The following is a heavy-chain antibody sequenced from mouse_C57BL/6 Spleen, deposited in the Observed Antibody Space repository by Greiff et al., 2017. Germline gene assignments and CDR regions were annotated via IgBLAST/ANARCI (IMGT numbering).Heavy chain of an antibody. CDR1: GYSFTDYN. Sequence: EVKVVESGPELVKPGASVKISCKASGYSFTDYNMNWVKQSNGKSLEWIGVINPNYGTTSYNQKFKGKATLTVDQSSSTAYMQLNSLTSEDSAVYYCARSEYYGSFDYWGQGTTLTVSS. J-gene: IGHJ2*01. CDR2: INPNYGTT. CDR3: ARSEYYGSFDY. D-gene: IGHD1-1*01. V-gene: IGHV1-39*01.